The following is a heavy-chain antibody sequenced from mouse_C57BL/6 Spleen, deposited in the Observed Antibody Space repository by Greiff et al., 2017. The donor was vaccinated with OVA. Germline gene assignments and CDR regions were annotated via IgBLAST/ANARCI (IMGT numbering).Heavy chain of an antibody. CDR3: ARHGLARTGAMDY. CDR1: GYTFTSYW. D-gene: IGHD3-1*01. J-gene: IGHJ4*01. Sequence: QVQLQQPGAELVKRGASVKLSCKASGYTFTSYWMHWVKQRPGQGLEWIGMIHPNSGSTNYNEKFKSKATLTVDKSSSTAYMQLSSLTSEDSAVYYCARHGLARTGAMDYWGQGTSVTVSS. CDR2: IHPNSGST. V-gene: IGHV1-64*01.